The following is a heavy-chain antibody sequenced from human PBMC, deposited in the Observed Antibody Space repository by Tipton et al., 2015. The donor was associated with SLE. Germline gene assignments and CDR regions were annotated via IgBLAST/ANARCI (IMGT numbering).Heavy chain of an antibody. Sequence: SLRLSCTASGFPFSGYGMHWVRQAPGKGLEWVSFIWYDGSNQYYADSVKGRFTISRDTSRDTLYLQMNSLRAEDTAVYYCVRDKRAFGFDFWGQGALVTVSS. J-gene: IGHJ4*02. CDR2: IWYDGSNQ. D-gene: IGHD3-10*01. CDR1: GFPFSGYG. V-gene: IGHV3-33*01. CDR3: VRDKRAFGFDF.